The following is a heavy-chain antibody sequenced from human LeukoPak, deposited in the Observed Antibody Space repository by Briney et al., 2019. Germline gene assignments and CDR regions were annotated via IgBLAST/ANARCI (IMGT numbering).Heavy chain of an antibody. Sequence: GGSLRLSCAASGSTFSSYWMSWVRQAPGKGLEWVANIKQDGSEKYYVDSVKGRFTISRDNAKNSLYLQMNSLRAEDTALYYCARAQTYGDYRLLLDYWGQGTLVTVSS. CDR2: IKQDGSEK. CDR3: ARAQTYGDYRLLLDY. J-gene: IGHJ4*02. V-gene: IGHV3-7*03. D-gene: IGHD4-17*01. CDR1: GSTFSSYW.